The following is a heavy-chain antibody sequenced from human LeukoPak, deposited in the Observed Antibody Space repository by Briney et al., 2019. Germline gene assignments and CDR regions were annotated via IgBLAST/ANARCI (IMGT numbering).Heavy chain of an antibody. V-gene: IGHV4-34*01. CDR3: ARVRRYCSCGSCYPYGMDV. CDR1: GGSFSGYY. CDR2: INHSGST. D-gene: IGHD2-15*01. Sequence: SETLSLTCAVYGGSFSGYYWSWIRQPPGKGLEWIGEINHSGSTNYNPSLKSRVTISVDTSKNQFSLKLSSVTAADTAVYYCARVRRYCSCGSCYPYGMDVWGKGTTVTVSS. J-gene: IGHJ6*04.